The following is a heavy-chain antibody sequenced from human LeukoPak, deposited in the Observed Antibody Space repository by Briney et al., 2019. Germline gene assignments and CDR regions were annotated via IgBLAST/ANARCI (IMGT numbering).Heavy chain of an antibody. Sequence: SETLSLTGTVSGGSVSSGSYYWSWIRQPPGKGLEWIGYIYYSGSTNYNPSLKSRVTISVDTSKNQFSLKLSSVTAADTAVYYCARVRDSSGWGFDYWGQGTLVTVSS. D-gene: IGHD6-19*01. V-gene: IGHV4-61*01. J-gene: IGHJ4*02. CDR2: IYYSGST. CDR1: GGSVSSGSYY. CDR3: ARVRDSSGWGFDY.